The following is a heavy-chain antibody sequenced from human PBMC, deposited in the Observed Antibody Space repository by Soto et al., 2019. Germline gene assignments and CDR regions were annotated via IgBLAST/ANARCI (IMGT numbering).Heavy chain of an antibody. CDR1: GGSISSYY. V-gene: IGHV4-59*01. CDR2: IYYSGST. CDR3: ARRGGTCCDF. D-gene: IGHD3-16*01. Sequence: SETLSLTCTVSGGSISSYYWSWIRQPPGKGLKWIGYIYYSGSTNYNPSLKSRVTISVDTSKNQFSLKLSSVTAADTAVYYCARRGGTCCDFWGQGTLVNVSS. J-gene: IGHJ4*02.